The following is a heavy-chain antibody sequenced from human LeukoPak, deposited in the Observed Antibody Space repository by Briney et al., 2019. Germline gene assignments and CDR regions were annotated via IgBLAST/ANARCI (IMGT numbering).Heavy chain of an antibody. CDR3: ATNEWSGYYFEY. Sequence: PSETLSLTCTVSSGSISSSSYYWGWIRQPPGKGLEWIGSIYSSGSTYYNPSLKSRVTISVDTSKNQFSLKLSSVTAADTAMYYCATNEWSGYYFEYWGQGTLVPVSS. CDR2: IYSSGST. J-gene: IGHJ4*02. CDR1: SGSISSSSYY. D-gene: IGHD3-3*01. V-gene: IGHV4-39*01.